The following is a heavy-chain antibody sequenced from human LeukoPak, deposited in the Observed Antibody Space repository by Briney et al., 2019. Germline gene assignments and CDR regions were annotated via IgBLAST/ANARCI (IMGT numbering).Heavy chain of an antibody. CDR1: GGTFSSYP. CDR3: ARSAGGRYFGPRQVGYYSGMDV. Sequence: GASVTVSCKASGGTFSSYPFNWVRQAPGQRLEWRGRIIPILGIANYAQRFPGRVTITADKCTSTDYMELSSLRSEDTAVYYCARSAGGRYFGPRQVGYYSGMDVWGQGTTVTVSS. D-gene: IGHD1-26*01. CDR2: IIPILGIA. V-gene: IGHV1-69*02. J-gene: IGHJ6*02.